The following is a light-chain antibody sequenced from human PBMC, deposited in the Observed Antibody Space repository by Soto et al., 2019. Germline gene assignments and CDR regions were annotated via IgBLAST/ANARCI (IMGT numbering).Light chain of an antibody. CDR3: QQYSNWPPIT. CDR2: DTS. J-gene: IGKJ5*01. V-gene: IGKV3-15*01. Sequence: ETVMTQSPGTLSVSLGERATLSCRASQSVSIHLAWYQQKPGQAPRLLIYDTSTRATGIPARFSGSGSGTEFTLTICSLQSEDFAVYYCQQYSNWPPITFGQGTRLEIK. CDR1: QSVSIH.